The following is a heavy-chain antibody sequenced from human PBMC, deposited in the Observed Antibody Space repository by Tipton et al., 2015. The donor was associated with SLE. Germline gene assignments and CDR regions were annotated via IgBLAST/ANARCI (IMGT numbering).Heavy chain of an antibody. CDR1: GYSITSGYY. CDR2: MSQTGIT. CDR3: ARDGRGYCDNSGCSEYHWFDP. Sequence: TLSLTCTVSGYSITSGYYWGWIRQPPGKGLEWIGSMSQTGITYYNPTLMSRVTISGDTSKNQFFLNLDSVTAADTAVYYCARDGRGYCDNSGCSEYHWFDPWGQGTLVTVSS. D-gene: IGHD2-15*01. V-gene: IGHV4-38-2*02. J-gene: IGHJ5*02.